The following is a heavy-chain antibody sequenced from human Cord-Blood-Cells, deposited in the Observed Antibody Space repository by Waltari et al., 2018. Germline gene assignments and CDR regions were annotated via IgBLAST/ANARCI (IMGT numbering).Heavy chain of an antibody. J-gene: IGHJ6*02. Sequence: QVQLVQSGAEVKKPGASVKVSCKASGYTFTSYDINWVRQATGQGLEWMGLMNPNSGNTGYAQKFQGRVTMTRNTSISTAYMELSSLRSEDTAVYYCARGVSYDFWSGYYYYGMDVWGQGTTVTVSS. D-gene: IGHD3-3*01. CDR1: GYTFTSYD. CDR2: MNPNSGNT. CDR3: ARGVSYDFWSGYYYYGMDV. V-gene: IGHV1-8*01.